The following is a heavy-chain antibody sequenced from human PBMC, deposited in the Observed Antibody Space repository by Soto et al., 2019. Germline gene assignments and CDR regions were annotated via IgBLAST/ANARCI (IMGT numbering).Heavy chain of an antibody. V-gene: IGHV1-69*08. Sequence: QVQLVQSGAEVKKPGSSVKVSCKTSGGTFSSYTITWVRQAPGQGLEWMGRLIPILDITNYAQKFQGRVTITADKSTSTAYMELSSLRSEDTAVYYCARDAYPTNMVSYWGQGTLVTVSS. CDR3: ARDAYPTNMVSY. CDR2: LIPILDIT. D-gene: IGHD2-8*01. J-gene: IGHJ4*02. CDR1: GGTFSSYT.